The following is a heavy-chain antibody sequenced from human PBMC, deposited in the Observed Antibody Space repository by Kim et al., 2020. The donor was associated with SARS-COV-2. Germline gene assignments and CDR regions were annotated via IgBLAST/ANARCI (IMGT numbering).Heavy chain of an antibody. D-gene: IGHD6-13*01. CDR1: GFTFSSYA. J-gene: IGHJ4*02. Sequence: GGSLRLSCAASGFTFSSYAMSWVRQAPGKGLEWVSAISGSGGSTHYADSVKGRFTISRDNSKNTLYLQMNSLRAEDTAVYYCAKADSSSWYEGGLFWGQGTLVTVSS. CDR3: AKADSSSWYEGGLF. V-gene: IGHV3-23*01. CDR2: ISGSGGST.